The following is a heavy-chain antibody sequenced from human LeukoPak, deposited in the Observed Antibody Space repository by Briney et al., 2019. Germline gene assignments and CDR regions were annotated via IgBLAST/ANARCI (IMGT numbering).Heavy chain of an antibody. CDR3: ARQYSSLSFFDY. V-gene: IGHV4-4*09. CDR2: IYTSGTT. J-gene: IGHJ4*02. CDR1: GGSISNYY. Sequence: SETLSLTCTVSGGSISNYYWSWIRQPPGKGLEWIGYIYTSGTTNYNPSLKSRVTISVDTSKNQFSLRLSSVTAADTAVYYCARQYSSLSFFDYWGQGTLVTVSS. D-gene: IGHD6-6*01.